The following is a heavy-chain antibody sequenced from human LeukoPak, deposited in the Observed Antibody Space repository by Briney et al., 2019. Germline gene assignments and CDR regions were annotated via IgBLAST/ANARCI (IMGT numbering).Heavy chain of an antibody. CDR2: IIPIFGTA. D-gene: IGHD2-15*01. V-gene: IGHV1-69*05. J-gene: IGHJ6*03. CDR3: ARALCSGGSCYSPFYYYYYMDV. CDR1: GGTFSSYA. Sequence: GASVKVSCKASGGTFSSYATSWVRQAPGQGLEWMGGIIPIFGTANYAQKFQGRVTLTTDESTSTAYMELSSLRSEDTAVYYCARALCSGGSCYSPFYYYYYMDVWGKGTTVTVSS.